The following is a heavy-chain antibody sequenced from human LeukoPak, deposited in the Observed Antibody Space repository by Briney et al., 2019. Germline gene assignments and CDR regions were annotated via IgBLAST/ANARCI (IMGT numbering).Heavy chain of an antibody. CDR1: GFTFSNAW. J-gene: IGHJ4*02. D-gene: IGHD5-24*01. CDR3: ARDRQRGKRWLQYFDY. CDR2: IKSKTDGGTT. V-gene: IGHV3-15*01. Sequence: GGSLRLSCAASGFTFSNAWMSWVRQAPGKGLEWVGRIKSKTDGGTTDYAAPVKGRFTISRDDSKNTLYLQMNSLRAEDTAVYYCARDRQRGKRWLQYFDYWGQGTLVTVSS.